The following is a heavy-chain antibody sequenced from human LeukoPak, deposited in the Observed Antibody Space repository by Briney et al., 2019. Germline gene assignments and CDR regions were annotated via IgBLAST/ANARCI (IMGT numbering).Heavy chain of an antibody. Sequence: GGSLRLSCAGSGFTFSSYSMNWVRHAPGKGLEWVSYIGHTGSITDYADSVKGRFTISRDNAKKSLYLQMNSLRAEDTAVYYCATTMIVVVTPDAFVTWGHGTMVTVSS. CDR3: ATTMIVVVTPDAFVT. D-gene: IGHD3-22*01. J-gene: IGHJ3*02. V-gene: IGHV3-21*05. CDR1: GFTFSSYS. CDR2: IGHTGSIT.